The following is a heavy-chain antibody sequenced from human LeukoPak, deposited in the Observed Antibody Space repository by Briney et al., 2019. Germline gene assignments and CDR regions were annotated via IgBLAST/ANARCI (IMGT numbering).Heavy chain of an antibody. J-gene: IGHJ4*02. V-gene: IGHV4-4*07. D-gene: IGHD1-26*01. CDR2: IYPSGST. Sequence: SETLSLTCTVSGGSISSYYWTWIRQPAGKGLEWIGRIYPSGSTNYNPSLKSRVTMSVDTSKNQFSLKLGSVTAADTAVYYCARENSGSYREFDYWGQGTLVTVSS. CDR3: ARENSGSYREFDY. CDR1: GGSISSYY.